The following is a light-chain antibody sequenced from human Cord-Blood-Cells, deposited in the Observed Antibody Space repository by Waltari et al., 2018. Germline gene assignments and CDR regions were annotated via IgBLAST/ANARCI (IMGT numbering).Light chain of an antibody. CDR3: QVWDSSSDQV. CDR2: YDS. CDR1: NIGSKS. V-gene: IGLV3-21*04. J-gene: IGLJ3*02. Sequence: SYVLTQPPSVSVAPGKTARITCGGNNIGSKSVHWYQQKPGQAPVLVIYYDSDRPSGIPEGFSGSNSGNTATLTISRVEAGDEADYYCQVWDSSSDQVFGGGTKLTVL.